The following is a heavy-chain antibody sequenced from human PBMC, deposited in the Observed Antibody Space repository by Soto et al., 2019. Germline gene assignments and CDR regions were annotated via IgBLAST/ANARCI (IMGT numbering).Heavy chain of an antibody. J-gene: IGHJ4*02. V-gene: IGHV1-18*01. Sequence: ASVKVSCKASGYTFTSYGISWVRQAPGQGLEWMGWISAYNGNTNYAQKLQGRVTMTTDTSTSTAYMELRSLRSDDTAVYYCAGDIPIGYSNPSPFDHWGQGTLVTVSS. CDR1: GYTFTSYG. CDR2: ISAYNGNT. D-gene: IGHD4-4*01. CDR3: AGDIPIGYSNPSPFDH.